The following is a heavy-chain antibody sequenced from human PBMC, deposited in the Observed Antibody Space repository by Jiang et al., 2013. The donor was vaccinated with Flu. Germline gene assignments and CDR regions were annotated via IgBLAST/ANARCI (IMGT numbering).Heavy chain of an antibody. V-gene: IGHV4-38-2*02. CDR2: IHHSGST. J-gene: IGHJ6*02. D-gene: IGHD3-22*01. Sequence: GSGLVKPSETLSLNCTVSGYSISSGYYWGWIRQPPGKGLEWIGSIHHSGSTYNNPSLKSRVTISVDTSKNQFSLNLRSVTAADTAVYYCAREDDGSGYYLDYYGMDVWGQGTTVTVSS. CDR1: GYSISSGYY. CDR3: AREDDGSGYYLDYYGMDV.